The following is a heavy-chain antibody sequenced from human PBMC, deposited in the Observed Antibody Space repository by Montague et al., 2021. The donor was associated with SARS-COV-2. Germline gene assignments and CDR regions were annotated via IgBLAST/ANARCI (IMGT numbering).Heavy chain of an antibody. Sequence: SETLSLTCTVSSGPISSYYWSWIRQPPGKGLEWIGYIYYSGSTNYNSSLKSRVTISVDTSKNQFSLKLSSVTAADTAVYYCARGAGYSSSWYLAFEIWGQGTMVTVSS. CDR2: IYYSGST. D-gene: IGHD6-13*01. CDR3: ARGAGYSSSWYLAFEI. CDR1: SGPISSYY. V-gene: IGHV4-59*01. J-gene: IGHJ3*02.